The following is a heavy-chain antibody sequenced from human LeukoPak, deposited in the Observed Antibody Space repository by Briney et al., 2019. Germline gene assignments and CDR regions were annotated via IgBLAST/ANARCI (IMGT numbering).Heavy chain of an antibody. CDR3: ARGAGGSGSYQLLHYYYYMDV. D-gene: IGHD3-10*01. CDR2: MNPNSGNT. V-gene: IGHV1-8*01. J-gene: IGHJ6*03. CDR1: GYTFTSYD. Sequence: ASVKVSCKASGYTFTSYDINWVRQATGQGLEWMGWMNPNSGNTGYAQKFQGRVTMTRNTSINTAYMELSSLRSEDTAVYYCARGAGGSGSYQLLHYYYYMDVWGKGTTVTISS.